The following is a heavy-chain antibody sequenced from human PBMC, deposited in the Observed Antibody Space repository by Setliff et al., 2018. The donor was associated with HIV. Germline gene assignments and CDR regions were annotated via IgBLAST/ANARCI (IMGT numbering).Heavy chain of an antibody. J-gene: IGHJ6*02. CDR3: ARDNLYYNLYDGSPVYGMDV. V-gene: IGHV3-21*01. D-gene: IGHD3-3*01. Sequence: GGSLRLSCAASGFTVSSNYMSWVRQAPGKGLEWVSSIDIGRGDIFYADSVQGRFTISRDNAKNSLYLQMNGLRVEDTGVYYCARDNLYYNLYDGSPVYGMDVWGQGTTVTVSS. CDR1: GFTVSSNY. CDR2: IDIGRGDI.